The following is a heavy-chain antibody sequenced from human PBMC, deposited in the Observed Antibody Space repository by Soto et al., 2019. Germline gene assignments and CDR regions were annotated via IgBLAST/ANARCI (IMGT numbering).Heavy chain of an antibody. J-gene: IGHJ4*02. V-gene: IGHV1-18*01. CDR2: ISAYNGNT. CDR3: ARDESLDGSASLRGNY. Sequence: QVQLVQSGAEVKKPGASVKVSCKASGYTFTSYGISWVRQAPGQGLEWMGWISAYNGNTNYAQKLQGRVTMTTDTTKSTAYMELRSLRSDDTAEYYCARDESLDGSASLRGNYWGQGTLVTVSS. D-gene: IGHD3-10*01. CDR1: GYTFTSYG.